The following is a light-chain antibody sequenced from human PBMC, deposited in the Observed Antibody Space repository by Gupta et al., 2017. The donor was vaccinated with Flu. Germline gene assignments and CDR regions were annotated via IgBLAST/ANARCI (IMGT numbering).Light chain of an antibody. J-gene: IGLJ2*01. CDR3: VVLYSSRNVLI. CDR1: NFIIGKNY. CDR2: QHD. Sequence: KVRISCSGSNFIIGKNYLSWYQHRPGKAPKLLIYQHDQRPAGIPDRFSGSKSGTSATLDIIGLQSGEGADYYWVVLYSSRNVLIFGGGTELTVL. V-gene: IGLV1-51*01.